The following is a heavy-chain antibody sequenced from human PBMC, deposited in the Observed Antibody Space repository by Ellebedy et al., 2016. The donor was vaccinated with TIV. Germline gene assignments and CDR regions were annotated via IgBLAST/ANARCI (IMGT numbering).Heavy chain of an antibody. Sequence: MPSETLSLTCTVSGGSINGFFCSWIRQAPGRGLVWLGYVFYTGNTYYNPSLRSRVAMSVDTSKNQFSLILTSVTAADTAVYYRAKARDRSLDQWGQGTLVTVSS. CDR1: GGSINGFF. V-gene: IGHV4-59*12. J-gene: IGHJ4*02. CDR3: AKARDRSLDQ. D-gene: IGHD1-14*01. CDR2: VFYTGNT.